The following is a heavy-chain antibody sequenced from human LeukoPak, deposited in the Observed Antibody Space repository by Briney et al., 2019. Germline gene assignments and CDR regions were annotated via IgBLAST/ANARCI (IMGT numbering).Heavy chain of an antibody. CDR1: GYTFTCYY. J-gene: IGHJ3*02. CDR3: AGRTTGYSSSWMDFDI. CDR2: INPDSCGT. V-gene: IGHV1-2*02. D-gene: IGHD6-13*01. Sequence: ASVKVSCKASGYTFTCYYMHWVRQAPGQGLEWMGWINPDSCGTNYAQYFQGRVTLTSDTSISTAYMELIMLRSDDTAVYYCAGRTTGYSSSWMDFDIWGQGTMVTVSS.